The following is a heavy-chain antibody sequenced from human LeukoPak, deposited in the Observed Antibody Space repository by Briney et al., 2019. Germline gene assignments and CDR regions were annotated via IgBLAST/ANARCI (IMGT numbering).Heavy chain of an antibody. CDR3: VTGSSERDYYESHMFYFGDS. CDR2: FDSEDGKT. D-gene: IGHD3-22*01. Sequence: ASVKVPCKISGALLIELSIHWVRQSPGKGLEWMGGFDSEDGKTKAAQNFLDRVSLTEDTSLGTAYMELRSVTSQDTAVYYCVTGSSERDYYESHMFYFGDSWGQGTVVTVSS. V-gene: IGHV1-24*01. CDR1: GALLIELS. J-gene: IGHJ4*02.